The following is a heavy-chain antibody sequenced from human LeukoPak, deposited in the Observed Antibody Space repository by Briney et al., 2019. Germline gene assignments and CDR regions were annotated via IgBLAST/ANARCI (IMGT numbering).Heavy chain of an antibody. CDR3: ARSHYYDGSDFYYYYGLDV. D-gene: IGHD3-22*01. CDR1: GFTFSSYW. Sequence: GGSLRLSCAASGFTFSSYWIHLVRQGPGKGLGWVSRINSDGSSIRYADSVKGRFTISRDNAKNTLSLQMSSLRADDSAIYYCARSHYYDGSDFYYYYGLDVWGQGTTVTVSS. J-gene: IGHJ6*02. V-gene: IGHV3-74*01. CDR2: INSDGSSI.